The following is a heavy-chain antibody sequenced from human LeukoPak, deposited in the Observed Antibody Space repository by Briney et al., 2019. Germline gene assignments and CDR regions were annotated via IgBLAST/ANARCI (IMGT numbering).Heavy chain of an antibody. J-gene: IGHJ4*02. D-gene: IGHD5-12*01. CDR1: GYTFTSYG. V-gene: IGHV1-18*01. CDR3: ARDWGYSGYDAITFDY. Sequence: ASVKVSCKASGYTFTSYGISWVRQAPGRGLEWMGWIGAYNGNTNYAQKLQGRVTMTTDTSTSTAYMELRSLRSDDTAVYYCARDWGYSGYDAITFDYWGQGTLVTVSS. CDR2: IGAYNGNT.